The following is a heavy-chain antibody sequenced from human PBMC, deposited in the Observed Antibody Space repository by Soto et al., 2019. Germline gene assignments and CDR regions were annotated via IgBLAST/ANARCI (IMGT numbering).Heavy chain of an antibody. D-gene: IGHD3-22*01. CDR1: GFTFSSYA. CDR2: ISYDGSNK. J-gene: IGHJ4*02. V-gene: IGHV3-30-3*01. CDR3: ASSDDSREFDY. Sequence: PGGSLRLSCAASGFTFSSYAMHWVRQAPGKGLEWVAVISYDGSNKYYADSVKGRFTISRDNSKNTLYLQMNSLRAEDTAVYYCASSDDSREFDYWGQGTLVTVSS.